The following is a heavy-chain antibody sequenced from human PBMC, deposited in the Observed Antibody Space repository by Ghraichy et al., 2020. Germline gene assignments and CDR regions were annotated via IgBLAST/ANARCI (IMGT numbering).Heavy chain of an antibody. D-gene: IGHD3-10*01. CDR2: ISGSGGST. CDR3: AKAKYYYGSGSYSMGAFDI. Sequence: LSLTCAASGGTFSSYAMSWVRQAPGKGLEWVSAISGSGGSTYYADSVKGRFTISRDNSKNTLYLQMNSLRAEDTAVYYCAKAKYYYGSGSYSMGAFDIWGQGTMVTVSS. V-gene: IGHV3-23*01. CDR1: GGTFSSYA. J-gene: IGHJ3*02.